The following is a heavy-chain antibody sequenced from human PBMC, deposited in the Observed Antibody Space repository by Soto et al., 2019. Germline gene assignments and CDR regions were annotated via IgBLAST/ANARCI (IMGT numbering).Heavy chain of an antibody. V-gene: IGHV3-48*03. CDR2: ISSSGSTI. CDR1: GFTFSSYE. Sequence: GGSLRLSCAASGFTFSSYEMNWVRQAPGKGLEWVSYISSSGSTIYYADSVKGRFTISRDNAKNSLYLQMNSLRAEDTAVYYCARLFYGSTWYDYWGQGTLVTVSS. CDR3: ARLFYGSTWYDY. D-gene: IGHD6-13*01. J-gene: IGHJ4*02.